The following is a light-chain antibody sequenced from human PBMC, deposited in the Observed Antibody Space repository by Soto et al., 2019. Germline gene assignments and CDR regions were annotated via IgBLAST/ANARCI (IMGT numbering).Light chain of an antibody. V-gene: IGKV3-20*01. CDR3: QQYGRSPPEFT. J-gene: IGKJ3*01. Sequence: EIVLTQSPGTLALSAGERATLSCRASQTMSSNYLAWYQQKPGQAPRLLIFGASYRATGIPDRFSGSGSGTDFHPNIRRLEPEDLAVYYCQQYGRSPPEFTCGPWTKVHLK. CDR2: GAS. CDR1: QTMSSNY.